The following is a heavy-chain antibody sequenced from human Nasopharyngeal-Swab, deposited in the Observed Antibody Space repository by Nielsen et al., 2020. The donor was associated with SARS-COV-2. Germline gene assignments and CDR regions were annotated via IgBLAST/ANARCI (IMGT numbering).Heavy chain of an antibody. J-gene: IGHJ4*02. V-gene: IGHV6-1*01. CDR1: GDSVSNDRVA. Sequence: SQTLSLTCAISGDSVSNDRVAWNWIRQSPSRGLEWLGRTYYRSEWYNDYASSVKSRITIKPAPSTNQFYLQLNSVTPEDTAVYYCARDEGAHNSWGQGTLVTVSS. CDR3: ARDEGAHNS. CDR2: TYYRSEWYN. D-gene: IGHD3-16*01.